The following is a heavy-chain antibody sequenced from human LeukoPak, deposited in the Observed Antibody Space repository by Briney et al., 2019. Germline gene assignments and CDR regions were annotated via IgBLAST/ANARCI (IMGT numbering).Heavy chain of an antibody. CDR3: ARENYLYSSGYYGAFDI. V-gene: IGHV3-20*04. CDR2: INWNGGST. CDR1: GFTFDDYG. D-gene: IGHD3-22*01. J-gene: IGHJ3*02. Sequence: GGSLRLSCAASGFTFDDYGMSWVRQAPGEGLEGVSGINWNGGSTGYADSVKGRFTISRDNAKNSLYLQMNSLRAEDTALYYCARENYLYSSGYYGAFDIWGQGTMVTVYS.